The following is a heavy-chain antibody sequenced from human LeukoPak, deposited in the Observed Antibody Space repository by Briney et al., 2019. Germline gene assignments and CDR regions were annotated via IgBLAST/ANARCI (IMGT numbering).Heavy chain of an antibody. D-gene: IGHD6-13*01. J-gene: IGHJ6*03. CDR1: AFTFSRHN. Sequence: GGSLRLSCAASAFTFSRHNMNWVRQAPGKGLEWVSYITSSSSSIYYADSVRGRFTVSRDNAKNSLYLQMNSLRAEDTAVYYCARGLQQLVRGFNYYFMDVWGKGTAVTVSS. CDR2: ITSSSSSI. CDR3: ARGLQQLVRGFNYYFMDV. V-gene: IGHV3-48*01.